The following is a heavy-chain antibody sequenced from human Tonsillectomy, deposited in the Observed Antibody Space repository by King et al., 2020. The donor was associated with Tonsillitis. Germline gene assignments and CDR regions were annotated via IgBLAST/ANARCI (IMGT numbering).Heavy chain of an antibody. Sequence: LQLQESGPGLVKPSETLSLTCTVSGGSISSSSYYWGWIRQPPGKGLEWIGSIYYSGSTYYNPSLKSRVTISVDTSKNQFSLKLSSVTAADTAVYYCARHGGYCSSTSCLFGPGDYWGQGTLVTVSS. D-gene: IGHD2-2*01. J-gene: IGHJ4*02. CDR3: ARHGGYCSSTSCLFGPGDY. CDR2: IYYSGST. CDR1: GGSISSSSYY. V-gene: IGHV4-39*07.